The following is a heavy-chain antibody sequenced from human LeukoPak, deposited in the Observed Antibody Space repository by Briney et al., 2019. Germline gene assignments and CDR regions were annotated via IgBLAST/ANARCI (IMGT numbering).Heavy chain of an antibody. CDR1: GFTFSSYG. D-gene: IGHD4/OR15-4a*01. J-gene: IGHJ3*02. Sequence: GGSLRLSCTASGFTFSSYGMHWVRQAPGKGLEWVAYIQYDGSNQQYADSVKGRFSISGDRSKNIPYLQMNSLRAEDTAVYHCARDRDVDYGNDGFDIWGQGTTVTVSS. CDR3: ARDRDVDYGNDGFDI. CDR2: IQYDGSNQ. V-gene: IGHV3-30*02.